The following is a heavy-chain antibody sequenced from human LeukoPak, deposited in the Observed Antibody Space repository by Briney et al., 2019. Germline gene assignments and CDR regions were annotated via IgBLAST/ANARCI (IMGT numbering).Heavy chain of an antibody. D-gene: IGHD2-15*01. CDR3: ASQGLDGSAFY. CDR2: IYYSGST. Sequence: SETLSLTCTVSGGSISSSSYYWVWIRQPPGKGLEWIGSIYYSGSTYYNPSLKSRVTISVDTSKNQFSLKLSSVTAADTAVYYCASQGLDGSAFYWGQGTLVTVSS. CDR1: GGSISSSSYY. J-gene: IGHJ4*02. V-gene: IGHV4-39*01.